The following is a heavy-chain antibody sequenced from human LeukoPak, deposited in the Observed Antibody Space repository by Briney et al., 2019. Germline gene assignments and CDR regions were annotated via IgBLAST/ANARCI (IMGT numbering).Heavy chain of an antibody. CDR2: INHSGST. CDR3: AGRSYYYDSSGYPSDFDY. J-gene: IGHJ4*02. D-gene: IGHD3-22*01. CDR1: GGSFSGYY. Sequence: PSETLSLTCAVYGGSFSGYYWSWIRQPPGKGLEWIGEINHSGSTNYNPSLKSRVTISVDTSKNQFSLKLSSVTAADTAVYYCAGRSYYYDSSGYPSDFDYWGQGTLVAVSS. V-gene: IGHV4-34*09.